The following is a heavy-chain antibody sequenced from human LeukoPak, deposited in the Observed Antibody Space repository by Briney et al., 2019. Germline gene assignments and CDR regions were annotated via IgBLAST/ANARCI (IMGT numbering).Heavy chain of an antibody. CDR1: GGTFSSYA. J-gene: IGHJ6*02. Sequence: WASVKVSCKASGGTFSSYAISWVRQAPGQGLEWMGGIIPIFGTANYAQKFQGRVTITADESTSTAYMELSSLRSEDTAVYYCARDLWVQYYYCGMDVWGQGTTVTVSS. CDR2: IIPIFGTA. CDR3: ARDLWVQYYYCGMDV. D-gene: IGHD1-26*01. V-gene: IGHV1-69*13.